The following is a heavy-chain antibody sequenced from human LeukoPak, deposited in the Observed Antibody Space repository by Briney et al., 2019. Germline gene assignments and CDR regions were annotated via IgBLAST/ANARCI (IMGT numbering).Heavy chain of an antibody. J-gene: IGHJ6*02. D-gene: IGHD3-3*01. CDR1: GYTFTSYD. CDR3: ACNGFWSGYFSEYGMDV. Sequence: ASVKVSCKASGYTFTSYDINWARQATGQGLEWMGWMNPNSGNTGYAQKFQGRVTMTRNTSISTAYMELSSLRSEDTAVYYCACNGFWSGYFSEYGMDVWGQGTTVTVSS. CDR2: MNPNSGNT. V-gene: IGHV1-8*01.